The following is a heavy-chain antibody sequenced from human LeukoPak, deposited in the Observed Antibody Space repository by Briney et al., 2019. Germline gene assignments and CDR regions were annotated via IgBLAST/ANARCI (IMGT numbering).Heavy chain of an antibody. CDR3: ARGTYCSGGSCYSADY. J-gene: IGHJ4*02. CDR2: IYCGGST. D-gene: IGHD2-15*01. Sequence: PGGSLRLSCAASGFIFSSNYMSGGRQAPGKGLEGVSVIYCGGSTYYADSVKGRFTISRDNSKNTLYLQMHSLRAEDTAVYYCARGTYCSGGSCYSADYWGQGTLVTVSS. V-gene: IGHV3-53*01. CDR1: GFIFSSNY.